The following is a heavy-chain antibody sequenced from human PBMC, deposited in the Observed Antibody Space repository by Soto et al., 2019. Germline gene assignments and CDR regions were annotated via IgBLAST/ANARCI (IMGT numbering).Heavy chain of an antibody. J-gene: IGHJ6*02. CDR2: IWYDGSNK. CDR1: GFTFSSYG. D-gene: IGHD3-3*01. CDR3: ARGGGAIFGVVITSYYYYGMDV. V-gene: IGHV3-33*01. Sequence: QVQLVESGGGVVQPGRSLRLSCEASGFTFSSYGMQWVRQAPGKGLEWVAVIWYDGSNKYYADSVKGRFTISRDNSKNTLYLQMTSLRAEDTAVYYCARGGGAIFGVVITSYYYYGMDVWGQGTTVTVSS.